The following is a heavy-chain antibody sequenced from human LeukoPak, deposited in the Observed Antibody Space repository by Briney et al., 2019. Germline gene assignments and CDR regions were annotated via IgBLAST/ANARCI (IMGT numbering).Heavy chain of an antibody. CDR2: VYYSGST. Sequence: SQTLSLTRTVSGASISSGDDYWTWIRQPPGKGLEWIGYVYYSGSTYYNPSLKSRVTMSVDTSKNQFSLKLSSVTAADTAVYYCARDPIAAAEPIDYWGQGTLVTVSS. D-gene: IGHD6-13*01. V-gene: IGHV4-30-4*01. J-gene: IGHJ4*02. CDR3: ARDPIAAAEPIDY. CDR1: GASISSGDDY.